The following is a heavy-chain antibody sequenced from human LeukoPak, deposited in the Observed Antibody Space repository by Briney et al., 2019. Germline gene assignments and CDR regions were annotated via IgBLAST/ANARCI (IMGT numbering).Heavy chain of an antibody. CDR3: ARGFRTGDMTTFAH. J-gene: IGHJ4*02. CDR2: IYSNNGGT. CDR1: GYTFTGYY. D-gene: IGHD2-15*01. Sequence: ASVKVSCKASGYTFTGYYIHWVRQAPGQGLEWMGWIYSNNGGTDYAQKFQGRVTMTRDTSISTAYVEVSRVRSDDTAVYYCARGFRTGDMTTFAHWAQGTLVTVSS. V-gene: IGHV1-2*02.